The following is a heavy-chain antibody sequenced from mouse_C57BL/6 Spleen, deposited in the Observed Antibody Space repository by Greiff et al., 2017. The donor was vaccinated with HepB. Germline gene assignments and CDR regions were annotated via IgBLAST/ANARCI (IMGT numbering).Heavy chain of an antibody. Sequence: QVQLQQSGPELVKPGASVKISCKASGYAFSSSWMNWVKQRPGKGLEWIGRIYPGDGDTNYNGKFKGKATLTADKSSSTAYMQLSSLTSEDSAVYFCARGYYGSSYAVGFAYWGQGTLVTVSA. D-gene: IGHD1-1*01. V-gene: IGHV1-82*01. J-gene: IGHJ3*01. CDR3: ARGYYGSSYAVGFAY. CDR2: IYPGDGDT. CDR1: GYAFSSSW.